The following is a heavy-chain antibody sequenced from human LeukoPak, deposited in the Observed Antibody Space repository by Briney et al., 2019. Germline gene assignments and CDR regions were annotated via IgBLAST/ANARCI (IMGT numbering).Heavy chain of an antibody. CDR3: ARAHYMDV. CDR2: IVADGDRT. J-gene: IGHJ6*02. Sequence: QAGGSLRLSCAASGFTFDDSAMHWVRQAPGRGLEWVSLIVADGDRTFYADSVRGRFTISRDNSRNSLYLQMNSLRTDDTALYYCARAHYMDVWGQGTTVTVSS. CDR1: GFTFDDSA. V-gene: IGHV3-43*02.